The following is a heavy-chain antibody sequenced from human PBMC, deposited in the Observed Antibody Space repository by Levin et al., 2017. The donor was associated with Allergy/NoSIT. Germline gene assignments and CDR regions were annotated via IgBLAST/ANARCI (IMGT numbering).Heavy chain of an antibody. CDR3: ARVAGYSYGYYFDY. CDR2: IYLSGST. Sequence: SQTLSLTCAVSGGSISSGGYSWSWIRQPPGKGLEWIGNIYLSGSTNDNPYLKSRVTMSVDRSKNQFSLKRSYVTAADTAVYYCARVAGYSYGYYFDYWGPGTLVTVSS. V-gene: IGHV4-30-2*01. J-gene: IGHJ4*02. CDR1: GGSISSGGYS. D-gene: IGHD5-18*01.